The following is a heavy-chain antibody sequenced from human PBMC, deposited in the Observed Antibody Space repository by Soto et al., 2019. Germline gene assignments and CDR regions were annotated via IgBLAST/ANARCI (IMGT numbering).Heavy chain of an antibody. Sequence: QVQLVESGGGVVQPGRSLRLSCAASGFTFSNYAMYWVRQAPAKGLEWVAAISYDGTDKSYADSVKGRFTISRDNSKNTLYLQIDSLRGEDMAVYYCARRIAMAGPYRAFDIWGQGTMVTVSS. D-gene: IGHD6-19*01. V-gene: IGHV3-30*03. J-gene: IGHJ3*02. CDR1: GFTFSNYA. CDR2: ISYDGTDK. CDR3: ARRIAMAGPYRAFDI.